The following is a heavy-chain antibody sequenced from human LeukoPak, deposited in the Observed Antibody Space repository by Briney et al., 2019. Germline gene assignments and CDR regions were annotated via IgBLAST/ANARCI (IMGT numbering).Heavy chain of an antibody. D-gene: IGHD4-17*01. J-gene: IGHJ4*02. CDR2: ISYDGPNK. CDR1: GFTFSTYA. V-gene: IGHV3-30*04. Sequence: PGGSLRLSCAASGFTFSTYAMHWVRQAPGKGLEWVAAISYDGPNKRYADSVKGRFTISRDNSKNTLYLQMNSLRAEDTAVYYCATPPTVTRNYWGQGTLVTVSS. CDR3: ATPPTVTRNY.